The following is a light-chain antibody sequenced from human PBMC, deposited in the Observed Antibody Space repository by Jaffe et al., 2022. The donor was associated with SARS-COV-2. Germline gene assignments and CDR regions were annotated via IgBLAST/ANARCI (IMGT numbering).Light chain of an antibody. CDR1: QDISTW. CDR3: QQGNIFPA. Sequence: DIQMTQSPSSVSASVGDRVTITCRASQDISTWLAWYQLKPGKAPNLLIHGASKLQSGVPSRFSGSGSGTDFTLTISSLQPEDFATYFCQQGNIFPAFGGGTKVEIK. J-gene: IGKJ4*01. V-gene: IGKV1-12*01. CDR2: GAS.